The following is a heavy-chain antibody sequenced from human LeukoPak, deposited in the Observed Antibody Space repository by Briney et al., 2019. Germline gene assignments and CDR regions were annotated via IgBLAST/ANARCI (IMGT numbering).Heavy chain of an antibody. CDR3: AREKDDAFDI. Sequence: PGRSLRLSCATSGFTFSSYDMYWVRQAPGKGLEWVAVIWYDGSRFYYADSVKGRYTISRDNSKNTLYLQMNSLRAEDTAVYHCAREKDDAFDIWGQGTMVTVSS. CDR1: GFTFSSYD. J-gene: IGHJ3*02. CDR2: IWYDGSRF. V-gene: IGHV3-33*07.